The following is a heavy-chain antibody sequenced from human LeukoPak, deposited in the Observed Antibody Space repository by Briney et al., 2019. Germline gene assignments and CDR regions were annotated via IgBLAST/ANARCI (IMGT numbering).Heavy chain of an antibody. CDR3: ARAPSEIGGYYPEYFRH. J-gene: IGHJ1*01. D-gene: IGHD3-22*01. Sequence: SGGSLRLSCAASGSTFSSYSMNWVRQAPGKGLEWVSSISSSSSYIYYADSVKGRFTISRDNAKKTVSLQMNSLRPEDTGVYYCARAPSEIGGYYPEYFRHWGQGTLVTVSS. V-gene: IGHV3-21*01. CDR2: ISSSSSYI. CDR1: GSTFSSYS.